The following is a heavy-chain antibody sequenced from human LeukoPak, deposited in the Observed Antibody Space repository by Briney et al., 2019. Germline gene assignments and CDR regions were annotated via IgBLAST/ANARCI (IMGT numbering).Heavy chain of an antibody. D-gene: IGHD6-19*01. J-gene: IGHJ4*02. CDR3: AKAQWLVRAGAYYFDY. CDR1: GFIFSNYA. Sequence: GGSLRLSCAASGFIFSNYAMSWVRQAPGKGLEWVSAISGSGDSTYYADSVKGRFTVSRDNSKNTVYLQVNSLRAEDTAVYYCAKAQWLVRAGAYYFDYWGQGTLVTVSS. V-gene: IGHV3-23*01. CDR2: ISGSGDST.